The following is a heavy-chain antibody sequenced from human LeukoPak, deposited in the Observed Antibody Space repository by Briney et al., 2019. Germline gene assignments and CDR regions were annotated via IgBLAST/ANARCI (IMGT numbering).Heavy chain of an antibody. CDR1: GFTFSSYS. V-gene: IGHV3-48*04. Sequence: GGSLRLSCAASGFTFSSYSMNWVRQAPGKGLEWVSSISSSGSTIYYADSVKGRFTISRDNAKNSLYLQMNSLRAEDTAVYYCAREGRYDSPIDYWGQGTLVTVSS. CDR3: AREGRYDSPIDY. J-gene: IGHJ4*02. D-gene: IGHD3-22*01. CDR2: ISSSGSTI.